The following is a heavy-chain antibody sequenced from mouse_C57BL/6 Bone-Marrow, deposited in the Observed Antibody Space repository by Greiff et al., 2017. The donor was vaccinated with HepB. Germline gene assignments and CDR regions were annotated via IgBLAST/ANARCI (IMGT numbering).Heavy chain of an antibody. CDR2: IDPENGDT. D-gene: IGHD2-4*01. CDR3: TTLYDYAAWFAY. CDR1: GFNIKDDY. Sequence: VQLQQSGAELLRPGASVKLSCTASGFNIKDDYMHWVKQRPEQGLEWIGWIDPENGDTEYASKFQGKATITADTSSNTAYLQLSSLTSEDNAVYYCTTLYDYAAWFAYWGQGTLVTVSA. V-gene: IGHV14-4*01. J-gene: IGHJ3*01.